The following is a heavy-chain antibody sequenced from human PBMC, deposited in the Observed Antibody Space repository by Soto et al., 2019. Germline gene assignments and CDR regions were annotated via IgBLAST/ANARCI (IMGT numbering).Heavy chain of an antibody. CDR3: ARMGYSSHLVDY. J-gene: IGHJ4*02. Sequence: GGSLRLSCAASGFTFSTYTINWVRQAPGKGLEWVSSISGSSDSISYADSVRGRFTISRDNAKNSLYLQMNSLKAEDTAMYYCARMGYSSHLVDYWGQGTLVTVSS. CDR1: GFTFSTYT. V-gene: IGHV3-21*01. D-gene: IGHD6-19*01. CDR2: ISGSSDSI.